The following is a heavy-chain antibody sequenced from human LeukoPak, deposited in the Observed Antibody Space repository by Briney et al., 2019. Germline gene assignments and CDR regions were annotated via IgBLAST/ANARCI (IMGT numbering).Heavy chain of an antibody. J-gene: IGHJ4*02. D-gene: IGHD6-19*01. V-gene: IGHV4-34*01. Sequence: SETLSLTCTVSGGSISSYYWSWIRQPPGKGLEWIGEINHSGSTNYNPSLKSRVTISVDTSKNQFSLKLSSVTAADTAVYYCARASLGSGWYFDYWGQGTLVTVSS. CDR3: ARASLGSGWYFDY. CDR2: INHSGST. CDR1: GGSISSYY.